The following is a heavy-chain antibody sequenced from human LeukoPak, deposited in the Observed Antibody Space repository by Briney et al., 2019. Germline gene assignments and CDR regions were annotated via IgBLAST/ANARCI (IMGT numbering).Heavy chain of an antibody. CDR1: GGFISRDNYY. J-gene: IGHJ6*02. D-gene: IGHD1-7*01. CDR2: IYSGGNT. V-gene: IGHV4-39*01. Sequence: PSETLSLTCTVSGGFISRDNYYWVWIRQPPGRGLEWIGSIYSGGNTYYNPYLKSRVTISVDTPEKQDSLKPSSVTATDTAVYYCANRGTGTRYYGMDVWGRGTTVTVSS. CDR3: ANRGTGTRYYGMDV.